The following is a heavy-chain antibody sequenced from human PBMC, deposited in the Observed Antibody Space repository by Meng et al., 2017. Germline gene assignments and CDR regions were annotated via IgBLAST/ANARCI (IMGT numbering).Heavy chain of an antibody. J-gene: IGHJ4*02. Sequence: ASVKVSCKASGYTFTSYGISWVRQAPGQGLEWMGWIGAYNGNTNYAQKLQGRVTMTTDTSTSTAYMELRSLRSDDTAVYYCARDIVGDTNFDYWGQGTLVTVSS. CDR2: IGAYNGNT. D-gene: IGHD1-26*01. V-gene: IGHV1-18*01. CDR1: GYTFTSYG. CDR3: ARDIVGDTNFDY.